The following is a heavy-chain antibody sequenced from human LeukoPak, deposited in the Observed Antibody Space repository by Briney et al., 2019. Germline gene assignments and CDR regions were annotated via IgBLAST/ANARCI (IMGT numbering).Heavy chain of an antibody. CDR1: GYTFTSYG. Sequence: ASVKVSCKASGYTFTSYGISWVRQAPGQGLEWMGWISAYNGNTNYAQKLQGRVTMTTDTSTSTAYMELSSLRSDDTAVYYCAREEYGDLSNWFDPWGQGTLVTVSS. J-gene: IGHJ5*02. CDR2: ISAYNGNT. V-gene: IGHV1-18*01. CDR3: AREEYGDLSNWFDP. D-gene: IGHD4-17*01.